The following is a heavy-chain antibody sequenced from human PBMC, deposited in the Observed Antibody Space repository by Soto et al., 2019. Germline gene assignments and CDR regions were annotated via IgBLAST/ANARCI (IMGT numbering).Heavy chain of an antibody. J-gene: IGHJ4*02. CDR3: ARSYPLRDGYHYGPGYYFDY. CDR2: IIPIFGTA. Sequence: QVQLVQSGAEVKKPGSSVKVSCKASGGTFSSYAISWVRQAPGQGLEWMGGIIPIFGTANYAQKFQGRVTIIADESTSTAYMELSSLRSEDTAVYYCARSYPLRDGYHYGPGYYFDYWGQGTLVTVSS. CDR1: GGTFSSYA. V-gene: IGHV1-69*01. D-gene: IGHD5-12*01.